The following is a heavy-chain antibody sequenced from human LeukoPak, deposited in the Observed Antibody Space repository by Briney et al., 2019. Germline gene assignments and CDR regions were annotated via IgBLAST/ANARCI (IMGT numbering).Heavy chain of an antibody. D-gene: IGHD2-15*01. CDR3: AKGLYCSGGSCYVY. V-gene: IGHV3-30*18. J-gene: IGHJ4*02. CDR2: ISYDGSNK. CDR1: GFTFSSYG. Sequence: GGSLRLSCAASGFTFSSYGMHWDRQAPGKGLEWVAVISYDGSNKYYADSVKGRFTISRDNSKNTLYLQMNSLRAEDTAVYYCAKGLYCSGGSCYVYWGQGTLVTVSS.